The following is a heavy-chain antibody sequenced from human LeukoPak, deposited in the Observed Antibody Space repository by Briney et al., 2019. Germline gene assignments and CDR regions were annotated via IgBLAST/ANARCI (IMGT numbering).Heavy chain of an antibody. V-gene: IGHV3-23*01. CDR3: AKKDCSGASCYKAFDS. CDR1: GFTFSSYA. J-gene: IGHJ4*02. D-gene: IGHD2-2*02. Sequence: GGSLRLSCAASGFTFSSYAMSWVRQAPGKGLEWVSVISGSGVTTYYADSVKGRFTISRDNSKNTLYLQMNSLRAEDTALYYCAKKDCSGASCYKAFDSWGQGTLVTVSS. CDR2: ISGSGVTT.